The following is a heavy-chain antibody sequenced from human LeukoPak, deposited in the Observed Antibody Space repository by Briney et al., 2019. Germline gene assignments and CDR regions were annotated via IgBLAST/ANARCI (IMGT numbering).Heavy chain of an antibody. J-gene: IGHJ4*02. CDR1: GFTFSSYS. CDR3: ARGEVGAAWLFDY. Sequence: PGGSLRLSCAASGFTFSSYSMNWVRQAPGKGLEWVSYISSSSSTICYADSVKGRFTISRDNAKNSLYLQMNSLRAEDTAVYYCARGEVGAAWLFDYWGQGTLVTVSS. D-gene: IGHD1-26*01. CDR2: ISSSSSTI. V-gene: IGHV3-48*01.